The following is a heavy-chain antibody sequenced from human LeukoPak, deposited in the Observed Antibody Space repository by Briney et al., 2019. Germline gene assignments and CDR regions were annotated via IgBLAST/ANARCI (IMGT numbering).Heavy chain of an antibody. V-gene: IGHV3-20*04. CDR2: INWNGGST. CDR3: ARVTYYDFWSGYTTPRDYFDY. Sequence: GGSLRLSCAASGFTFSSYDMHWVRQAPGRGLEWVSGINWNGGSTGYADSVKGRFTISRDNAKNSLYLQMNSLRAEDTAVYYCARVTYYDFWSGYTTPRDYFDYWGQGTLVTVSS. CDR1: GFTFSSYD. J-gene: IGHJ4*02. D-gene: IGHD3-3*01.